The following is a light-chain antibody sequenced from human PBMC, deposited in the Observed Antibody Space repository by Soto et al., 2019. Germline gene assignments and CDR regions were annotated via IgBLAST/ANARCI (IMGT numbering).Light chain of an antibody. CDR3: QQYNNWPSN. Sequence: EVLMTQSPGTLSVSPGEGATLSCRANESISVNLAWYQQKPGQAPKLLIFGATSRATGVPARFSGSGSVTDFSLTISSPQSEDFAVYYCQQYNNWPSNFGQGTKVDIK. V-gene: IGKV3-15*01. CDR1: ESISVN. CDR2: GAT. J-gene: IGKJ2*01.